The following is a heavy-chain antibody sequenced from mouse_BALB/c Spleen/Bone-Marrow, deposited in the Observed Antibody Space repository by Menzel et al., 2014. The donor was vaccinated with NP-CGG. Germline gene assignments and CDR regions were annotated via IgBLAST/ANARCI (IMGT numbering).Heavy chain of an antibody. Sequence: EVMLVESGGGLVQPGGSRKLSCAASGFTFSSFGMPWVRQAPEKGLEWVAYISSGSSTIFYADTVKGRFTVSRDNPKNTLFLQMTSLRSEDTAMYYCTRGGNWDDFDYRGQGTTLTVSS. CDR2: ISSGSSTI. D-gene: IGHD4-1*01. CDR1: GFTFSSFG. CDR3: TRGGNWDDFDY. V-gene: IGHV5-17*02. J-gene: IGHJ2*01.